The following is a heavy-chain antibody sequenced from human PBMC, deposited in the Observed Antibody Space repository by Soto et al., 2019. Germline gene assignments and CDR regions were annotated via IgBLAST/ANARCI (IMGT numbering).Heavy chain of an antibody. CDR2: MNPNSGNT. CDR3: ARMATSGTLNWFDP. Sequence: GASVRVSCKASGDTFSNNDISWDRQATGQGLEWMGWMNPNSGNTGYAQKFQGRVTMTRNTSISTAYMELSSLRSDDTAIYYCARMATSGTLNWFDPWGQGTLVTVSS. CDR1: GDTFSNND. J-gene: IGHJ5*02. V-gene: IGHV1-8*01.